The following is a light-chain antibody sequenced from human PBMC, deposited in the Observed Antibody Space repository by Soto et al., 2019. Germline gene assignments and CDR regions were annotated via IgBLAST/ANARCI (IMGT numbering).Light chain of an antibody. CDR2: GND. V-gene: IGLV1-51*01. Sequence: SVLTQPPSVSVAPGQTVTISCSGGTSNIGHNYVSWYQQLPGTAPTLLIYGNDKRPSGIPDRFSGSKSGTSATLAITGLQTGDEADYYCATWDTNLSAVFGGGTKLTVL. CDR1: TSNIGHNY. CDR3: ATWDTNLSAV. J-gene: IGLJ3*02.